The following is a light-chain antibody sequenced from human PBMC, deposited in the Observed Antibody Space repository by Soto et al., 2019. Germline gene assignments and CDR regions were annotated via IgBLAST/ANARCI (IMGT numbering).Light chain of an antibody. CDR3: CSYGDTTTYV. V-gene: IGLV2-23*02. CDR1: SSDVGGYDL. Sequence: QSVLTQPASVSGSPGQSITISCTGTSSDVGGYDLVSWYQQHPGRAPNLMIYDVSQRPSGVSNRFSGSKSGNTASLTISGLQAEDEADYYCCSYGDTTTYVFGTGTKLTVL. CDR2: DVS. J-gene: IGLJ1*01.